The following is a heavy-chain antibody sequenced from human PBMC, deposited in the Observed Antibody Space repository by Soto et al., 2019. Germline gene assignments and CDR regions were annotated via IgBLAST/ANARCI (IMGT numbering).Heavy chain of an antibody. CDR3: ARHSNNDRKSIDY. CDR2: IYYSGSN. CDR1: GGSISSYY. D-gene: IGHD3-3*02. V-gene: IGHV4-59*08. Sequence: SETLSLTCTVSGGSISSYYWSWIRQPPGKGLEWIAYIYYSGSNNYNPSLKSRVTISVDTSKNQFSLKLSSVTAADSAVYYCARHSNNDRKSIDYWGQGSLVTVSS. J-gene: IGHJ4*02.